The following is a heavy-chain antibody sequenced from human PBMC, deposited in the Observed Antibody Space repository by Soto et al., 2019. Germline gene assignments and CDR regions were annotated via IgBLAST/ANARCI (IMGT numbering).Heavy chain of an antibody. CDR1: GFAFSDPY. D-gene: IGHD5-18*01. CDR2: ISSSGSTI. CDR3: ASGGASVTTPFDY. J-gene: IGHJ4*02. Sequence: QVQLVETGGGLVKPGGSLRLSCAASGFAFSDPYMSWIRQAPGKGLELISYISSSGSTIYYADSVKGRFTISRDNAKKSLYLEMDSLTADDTAVYYCASGGASVTTPFDYWGQGTQVTVSS. V-gene: IGHV3-11*01.